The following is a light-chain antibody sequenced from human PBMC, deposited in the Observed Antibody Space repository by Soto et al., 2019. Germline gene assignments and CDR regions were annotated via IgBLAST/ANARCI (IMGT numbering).Light chain of an antibody. Sequence: IPLTQSPSSLSASVGDRVTITCRASQGISSYLAWYQQKPGKAPKLLIYAASTLQSGVPSRFSGSGSGTDFTLTISSLQPEDFATYSCQQLDSYPLSFGGGTKVEIK. V-gene: IGKV1-9*01. CDR2: AAS. CDR3: QQLDSYPLS. CDR1: QGISSY. J-gene: IGKJ4*01.